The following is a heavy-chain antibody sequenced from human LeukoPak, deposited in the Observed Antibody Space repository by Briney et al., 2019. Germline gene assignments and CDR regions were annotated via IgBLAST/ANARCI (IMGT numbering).Heavy chain of an antibody. CDR1: GFTFSSYA. CDR3: AKAQGYYDSSGFTDY. J-gene: IGHJ4*02. D-gene: IGHD3-22*01. V-gene: IGHV3-23*01. Sequence: GGSLRLSCAGSGFTFSSYAMSGVRQAPGKGLEWVSAISGSGGSTYYADSVKGRFTISRDNSKNTLYLQMNNLRAEDTAVYYCAKAQGYYDSSGFTDYWGREPWSPSPQ. CDR2: ISGSGGST.